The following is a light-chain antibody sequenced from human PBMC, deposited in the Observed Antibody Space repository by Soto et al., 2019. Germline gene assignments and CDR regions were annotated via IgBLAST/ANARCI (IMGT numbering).Light chain of an antibody. J-gene: IGLJ2*01. CDR3: APWDDSLNGVV. V-gene: IGLV1-44*01. Sequence: QSVLTQPPSASGTPGQRVTISCSGSSSNIGSNTVNWYQQLPGTAPKLLIYSDNQPPSGVPDRFSGSKSGTSASLAISGLQSEDEADYYCAPWDDSLNGVVFGGGTKVTVL. CDR2: SDN. CDR1: SSNIGSNT.